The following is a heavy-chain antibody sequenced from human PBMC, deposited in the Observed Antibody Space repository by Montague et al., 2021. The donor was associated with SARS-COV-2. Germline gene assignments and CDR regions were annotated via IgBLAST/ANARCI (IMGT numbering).Heavy chain of an antibody. V-gene: IGHV2-5*01. J-gene: IGHJ4*02. CDR1: GFSLRSDDEG. CDR3: AHRGMIRGLIFDY. Sequence: PALVKPTQTLTLTCTFSGFSLRSDDEGVAWIRQSPGQALEWLAVIYWNGDKRYSPSLQRRLTITKDTSENQVVLTMTNMDPVDTATYYCAHRGMIRGLIFDYWDQGTLVTVSS. CDR2: IYWNGDK. D-gene: IGHD3-10*01.